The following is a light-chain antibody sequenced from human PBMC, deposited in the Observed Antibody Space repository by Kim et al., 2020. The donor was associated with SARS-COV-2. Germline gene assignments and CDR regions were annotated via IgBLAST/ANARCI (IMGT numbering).Light chain of an antibody. CDR2: AAS. CDR3: QHYGTPPIT. J-gene: IGKJ2*01. Sequence: LSPGERASRSCRASHNVGSSYVAWYQQKGGRAPRLLIYAASTRATGIPDRFRGSGSGTDFTLTITRLEPEDFAVYYCQHYGTPPITFGQGTKLEI. V-gene: IGKV3-20*01. CDR1: HNVGSSY.